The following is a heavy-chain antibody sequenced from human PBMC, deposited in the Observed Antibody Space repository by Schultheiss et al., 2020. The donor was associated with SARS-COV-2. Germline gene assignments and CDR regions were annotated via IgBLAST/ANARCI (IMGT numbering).Heavy chain of an antibody. Sequence: LSLTCAVYGGSFSGYYWSWIRQPPGKGLEWVSSISSSSSYIYYADSVKGRFTISRDNAKNSLYLQMNSLRAEDTAVYYCARSGGDFWSGYYPSYWGQGTLVTVSS. CDR3: ARSGGDFWSGYYPSY. J-gene: IGHJ4*02. V-gene: IGHV3-11*06. CDR1: GGSFSGYY. CDR2: ISSSSSYI. D-gene: IGHD3-3*01.